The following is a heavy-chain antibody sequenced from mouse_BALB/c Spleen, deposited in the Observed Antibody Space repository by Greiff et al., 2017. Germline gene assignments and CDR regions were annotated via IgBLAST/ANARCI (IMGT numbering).Heavy chain of an antibody. CDR3: ARRGMITTAFAY. D-gene: IGHD2-4*01. J-gene: IGHJ3*01. CDR1: GYSITSDYA. V-gene: IGHV3-2*02. Sequence: DVKLQESGPGLVKPSQSLSLTCTVTGYSITSDYAWNWIRQFPGNKLEWMGYISYSGSTSYNPSLKSRISITRDTSKNQFFLQLNSVTTEDTATYYCARRGMITTAFAYWGQGTLVTVSA. CDR2: ISYSGST.